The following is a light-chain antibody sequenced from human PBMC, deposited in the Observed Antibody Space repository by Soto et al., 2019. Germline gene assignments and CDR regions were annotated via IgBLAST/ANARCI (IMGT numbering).Light chain of an antibody. V-gene: IGKV3-15*01. CDR3: QQYNNWRSTWT. CDR2: GAS. J-gene: IGKJ1*01. Sequence: EIVMTQSPATLSVSPGERATLSCRASQSVSSNLAWYQQKPGQAPRLLIYGASTRATGIPARFSGSGSGTEFTLTISSLKSEDFAVYYCQQYNNWRSTWTFGQGTKVEIK. CDR1: QSVSSN.